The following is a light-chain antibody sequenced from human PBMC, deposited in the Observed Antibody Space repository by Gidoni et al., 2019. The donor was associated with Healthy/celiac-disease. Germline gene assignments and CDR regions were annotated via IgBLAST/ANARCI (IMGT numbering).Light chain of an antibody. V-gene: IGKV3-15*01. CDR2: GAS. Sequence: ETVITQSPATLSVFPGERVTLSCRASQSINRNLAWYQQKPGQAPRLLMYGASTRATGIPARFSGSGSGTEFTLAISSLQSEDFAVYYCQKYNNWPFTFGPGTKVDFK. CDR1: QSINRN. J-gene: IGKJ3*01. CDR3: QKYNNWPFT.